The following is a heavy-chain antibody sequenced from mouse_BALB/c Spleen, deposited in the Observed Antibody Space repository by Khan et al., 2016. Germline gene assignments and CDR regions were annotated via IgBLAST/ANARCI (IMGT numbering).Heavy chain of an antibody. CDR1: GFTFSSFG. V-gene: IGHV5-17*02. J-gene: IGHJ4*01. CDR3: ARKAARNSYAMDY. CDR2: ISSGSSTI. Sequence: EVELVESGGGLVQPGGSRKLSCAASGFTFSSFGMHWVRQAPEKGLEWVAYISSGSSTIYYADTVKGRFTISRDNPKNTLFLQMTSLRSEDSAMYYCARKAARNSYAMDYWGQRTSVTVSS.